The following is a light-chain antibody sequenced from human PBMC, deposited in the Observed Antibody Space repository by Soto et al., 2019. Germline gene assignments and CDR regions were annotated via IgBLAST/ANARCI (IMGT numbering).Light chain of an antibody. Sequence: QSALTQPASVSGSPGQSITISCTGTSSDVRDYNYVSWYQQHPGEAPKVLIYEVRNRPSGVSNRFSGSKSGNTASLTVSGLQAEDEADYYCSSYTGGNPSYVFGTGTKLTVL. CDR2: EVR. J-gene: IGLJ1*01. V-gene: IGLV2-14*01. CDR3: SSYTGGNPSYV. CDR1: SSDVRDYNY.